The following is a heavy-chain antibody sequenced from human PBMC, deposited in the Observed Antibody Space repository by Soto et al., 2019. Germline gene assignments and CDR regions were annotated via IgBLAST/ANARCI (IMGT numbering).Heavy chain of an antibody. J-gene: IGHJ6*02. D-gene: IGHD3-9*01. CDR3: ARDRKRYSYGMDV. CDR2: IYHSGST. Sequence: SETLSLTCAVSGGSINSSRWWSWVRQPPGKGLEWIGEIYHSGSTNYNPSLKSRVTISVDKSKNQFSLKLSSVTAADTAIYYCARDRKRYSYGMDVWGQGTTVTVSS. V-gene: IGHV4-4*02. CDR1: GGSINSSRW.